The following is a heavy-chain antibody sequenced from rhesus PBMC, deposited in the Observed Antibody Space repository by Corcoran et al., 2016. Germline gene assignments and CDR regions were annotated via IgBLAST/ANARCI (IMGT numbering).Heavy chain of an antibody. V-gene: IGHV4-73*01. CDR1: GGSISGYYY. CDR3: ARVKGGRLDY. Sequence: QVQLQQWGEGLVKPSETLSLTCAVYGGSISGYYYWSWIRQPPGKGLDWIGYIDGNRASTNYNPSRKNRVTISKDTSKNQFSLKLSSGTAADTAVYYCARVKGGRLDYWGQGVLVTVSS. J-gene: IGHJ4*01. D-gene: IGHD3-16*01. CDR2: IDGNRAST.